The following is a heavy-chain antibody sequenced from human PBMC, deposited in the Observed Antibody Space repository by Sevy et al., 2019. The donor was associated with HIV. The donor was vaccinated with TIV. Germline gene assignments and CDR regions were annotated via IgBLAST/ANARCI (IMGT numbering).Heavy chain of an antibody. Sequence: ASVKVSCQASGYTFSNYGVTWVRQAPGQGLEWMGWISGYNGNTKYAQKFQDRVIMTTDTATSTAYMELMSLRSDDTAVYYCVRDESFSLIVVDPDYWGQGTLVTVSS. V-gene: IGHV1-18*01. J-gene: IGHJ4*02. D-gene: IGHD3-22*01. CDR1: GYTFSNYG. CDR2: ISGYNGNT. CDR3: VRDESFSLIVVDPDY.